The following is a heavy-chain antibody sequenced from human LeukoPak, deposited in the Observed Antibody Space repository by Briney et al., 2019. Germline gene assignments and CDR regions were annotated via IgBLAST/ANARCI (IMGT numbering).Heavy chain of an antibody. CDR3: TTLEQDYFDSSGYDVYYMDV. V-gene: IGHV3-15*01. Sequence: AGGSLRLSCAASGFIFSTAWMIWVRQAPGKGLEWVGRIKSKTDGGTTDYAAPVKGRFTISRDDSKNTLYLEMSGLKTEDTAVYYCTTLEQDYFDSSGYDVYYMDVWGKGTTVTVSS. D-gene: IGHD3-22*01. J-gene: IGHJ6*03. CDR1: GFIFSTAW. CDR2: IKSKTDGGTT.